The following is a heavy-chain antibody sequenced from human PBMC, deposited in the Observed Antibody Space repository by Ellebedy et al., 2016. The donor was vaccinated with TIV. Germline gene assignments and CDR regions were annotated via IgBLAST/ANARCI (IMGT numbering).Heavy chain of an antibody. CDR2: FYSCGSM. D-gene: IGHD3-16*01. Sequence: GESLKISCVASGVTVTSNYMSWVRPAPGKGLEWVSVFYSCGSMFYADSVNGRFTISRDDSKNTLYLQMNSLRVEDTAVYYCARGINAPPLDAFDLWGQGTMVTVSS. V-gene: IGHV3-53*01. CDR1: GVTVTSNY. CDR3: ARGINAPPLDAFDL. J-gene: IGHJ3*01.